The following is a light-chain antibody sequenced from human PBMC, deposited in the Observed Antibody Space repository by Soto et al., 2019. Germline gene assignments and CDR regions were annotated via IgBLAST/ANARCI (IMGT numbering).Light chain of an antibody. Sequence: IGVTQSPGTLSLSPGERATLSCRASQSFNSIYLAWYQQKPGQAPRLLIYGASSRATGIPDRFSGSGSGTDFTLTISRLEPEDFAVYYCHQYDSWTFGQGTKVDIK. CDR3: HQYDSWT. J-gene: IGKJ1*01. V-gene: IGKV3-20*01. CDR1: QSFNSIY. CDR2: GAS.